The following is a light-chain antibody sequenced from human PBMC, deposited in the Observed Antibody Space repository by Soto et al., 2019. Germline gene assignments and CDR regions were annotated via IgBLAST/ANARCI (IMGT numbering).Light chain of an antibody. V-gene: IGKV3-20*01. CDR1: QRVSGIY. CDR3: QQYGSSPLT. J-gene: IGKJ4*01. Sequence: EIVLTQSPGTLSLSPGERATLSCRASQRVSGIYLAWYQQKPGQAPRLLIYGASSRATGIPDRFSGSGSGTDFTLTISRLEPEDFAVYYCQQYGSSPLTFGRGNKVEIK. CDR2: GAS.